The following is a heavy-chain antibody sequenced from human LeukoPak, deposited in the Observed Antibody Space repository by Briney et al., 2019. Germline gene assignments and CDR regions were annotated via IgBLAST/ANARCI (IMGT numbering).Heavy chain of an antibody. Sequence: SETLSLTCTVFGGSISSYCWSWSRQPPGKGLEWIGYIYYSGSTNYNPSLKSRVSISVDTSKNQFSLKLSSVTAADTAVYYCARGRGGGGSSNNWFDPWGQGTLVTVSS. V-gene: IGHV4-59*01. D-gene: IGHD2-15*01. J-gene: IGHJ5*02. CDR3: ARGRGGGGSSNNWFDP. CDR1: GGSISSYC. CDR2: IYYSGST.